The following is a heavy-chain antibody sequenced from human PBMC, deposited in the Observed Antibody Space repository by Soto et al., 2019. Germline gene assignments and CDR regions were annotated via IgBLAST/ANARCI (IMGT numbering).Heavy chain of an antibody. CDR3: ARRVVVVAATRIAFDI. J-gene: IGHJ3*02. Sequence: GGSLRLSCAASGFTFSSYAMSWVRQAPGKGLERVSAISGSGGSTYYADSVKGRFTISRDNSKNTLYLQMNSLRAEDTAVYYCARRVVVVAATRIAFDIWGLVTMVTVS. CDR2: ISGSGGST. CDR1: GFTFSSYA. D-gene: IGHD2-15*01. V-gene: IGHV3-23*01.